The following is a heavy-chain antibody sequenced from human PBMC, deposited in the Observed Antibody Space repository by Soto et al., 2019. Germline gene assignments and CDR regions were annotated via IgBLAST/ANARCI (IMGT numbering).Heavy chain of an antibody. V-gene: IGHV1-8*01. Sequence: QVQLVQSGAEVKKPGASVKVSCKASGYTFSSHDINWMRQATGQGLEWMGWMNPNSGNTGYAQKFQGSVTMTRNTSISTAYMELSSLRSEDMAVYYCASYVRSYYNGMDVWGQGTTDTVSS. CDR3: ASYVRSYYNGMDV. J-gene: IGHJ6*02. CDR1: GYTFSSHD. CDR2: MNPNSGNT. D-gene: IGHD3-16*01.